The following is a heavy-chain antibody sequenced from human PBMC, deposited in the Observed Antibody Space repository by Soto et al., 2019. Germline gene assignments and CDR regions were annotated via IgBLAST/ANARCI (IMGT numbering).Heavy chain of an antibody. Sequence: QVQLQQWGAGLLKPSETLSLTCAVYGGSFSGYYWSWIRQPPGKGLEWRGEINHSGSTNYNPSLKGRVIISVDTSKNQFSLKLSSVTAADTAVYYCARVIPPGAMIVVGRARTYFDYWGQGTLVTVSS. V-gene: IGHV4-34*01. J-gene: IGHJ4*02. CDR2: INHSGST. CDR3: ARVIPPGAMIVVGRARTYFDY. CDR1: GGSFSGYY. D-gene: IGHD3-22*01.